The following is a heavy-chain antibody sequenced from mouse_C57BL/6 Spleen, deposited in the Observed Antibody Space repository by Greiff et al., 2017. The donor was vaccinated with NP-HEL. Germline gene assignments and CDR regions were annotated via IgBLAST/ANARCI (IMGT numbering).Heavy chain of an antibody. J-gene: IGHJ1*03. CDR1: GYTFTSYW. CDR3: AMSGYSSYWYFDV. D-gene: IGHD2-3*01. V-gene: IGHV1-74*01. Sequence: QVQLQQPGAELVKPGASVKVSCKASGYTFTSYWMHWVKQRPGQGLEWIGRIHPSDSDNNYIQKFKGKATLTVDKSSSTAYMQLSSLASEDAAVYYFAMSGYSSYWYFDVWGTGTTVTVSS. CDR2: IHPSDSDN.